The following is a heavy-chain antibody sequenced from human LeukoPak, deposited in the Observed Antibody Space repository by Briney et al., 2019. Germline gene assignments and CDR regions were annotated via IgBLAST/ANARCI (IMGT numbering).Heavy chain of an antibody. Sequence: ASVKVSCKASAYAFTAYYIHWVRQAPGQGLEWMGWISAYNGNTNYAQKLQGRVTMTTDTSTSTAYMELRSLRSDDTAVYYCARGKEQLGRDWFDPWGQGTLVTVSS. J-gene: IGHJ5*02. CDR2: ISAYNGNT. CDR1: AYAFTAYY. D-gene: IGHD6-13*01. CDR3: ARGKEQLGRDWFDP. V-gene: IGHV1-18*04.